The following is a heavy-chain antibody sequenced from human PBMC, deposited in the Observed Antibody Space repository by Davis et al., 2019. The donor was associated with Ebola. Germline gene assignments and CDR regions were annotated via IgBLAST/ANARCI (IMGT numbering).Heavy chain of an antibody. D-gene: IGHD5-12*01. Sequence: PGGSLRLSCAASGFTFNIYGMHWVRQAPDKGLQWVATISYDGARTYYPDSVKGRFTISRDSSENTLYLQMHSLRAEDTAVYYCAREREGRANTYVYDAFDIWGQGTTVTVSA. J-gene: IGHJ3*02. CDR3: AREREGRANTYVYDAFDI. CDR1: GFTFNIYG. CDR2: ISYDGART. V-gene: IGHV3-30-3*01.